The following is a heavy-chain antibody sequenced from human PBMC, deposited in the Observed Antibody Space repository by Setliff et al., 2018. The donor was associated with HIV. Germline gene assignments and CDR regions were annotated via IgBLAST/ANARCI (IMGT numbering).Heavy chain of an antibody. CDR2: ISGYNGKT. CDR3: ARDYYGDWGYKFDY. J-gene: IGHJ4*02. D-gene: IGHD2-21*02. V-gene: IGHV1-18*01. CDR1: GYSFISFG. Sequence: ASVKVSCKASGYSFISFGFSWVRQAPGQGLGWMGWISGYNGKTQYSPTLKDRITVTTDASTGTAYMELRSLTSGDTAIYFCARDYYGDWGYKFDYWGQGTLVTVSS.